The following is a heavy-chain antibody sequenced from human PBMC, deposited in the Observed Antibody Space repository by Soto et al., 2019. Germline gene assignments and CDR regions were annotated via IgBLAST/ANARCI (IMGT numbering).Heavy chain of an antibody. J-gene: IGHJ5*02. CDR2: INPNSGGT. CDR1: GYTFTGYY. V-gene: IGHV1-2*02. CDR3: ARTPDVATPGDWFYP. Sequence: GASVKVSCKASGYTFTGYYMHWVRQAPGQGLEWMGWINPNSGGTNYAQKFQGRVTMTRDTSISTAYMELSRLRSDDTAVYYCARTPDVATPGDWFYPWGQGTLVTVSS. D-gene: IGHD5-12*01.